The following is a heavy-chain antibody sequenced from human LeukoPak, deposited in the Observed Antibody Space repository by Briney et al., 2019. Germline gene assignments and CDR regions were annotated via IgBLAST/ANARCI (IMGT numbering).Heavy chain of an antibody. V-gene: IGHV3-53*01. Sequence: GGSLRLSCAASGFTVSSNYMSWVRQAPGKGLEWVSVIYSGGSTYYADSVKGRFTISRDNSKNTLYLQMNSLRAEDTAVYYCARDRPYYDLWSGYYPHDYYMDVWGKGTTVTVSS. CDR2: IYSGGST. CDR1: GFTVSSNY. CDR3: ARDRPYYDLWSGYYPHDYYMDV. D-gene: IGHD3-3*01. J-gene: IGHJ6*03.